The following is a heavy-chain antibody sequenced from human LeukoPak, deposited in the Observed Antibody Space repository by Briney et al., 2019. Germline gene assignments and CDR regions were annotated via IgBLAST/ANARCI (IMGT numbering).Heavy chain of an antibody. CDR1: GASISSGGYY. J-gene: IGHJ6*03. CDR3: ARVATERSGSWPFYTYYYMDV. V-gene: IGHV4-31*03. CDR2: IYYSGST. Sequence: TLSLTCTVSGASISSGGYYWSWIRQHPGKGLEWIGYIYYSGSTYYNPSLKSRVTISVDTSKNQYTLKLSSVTAADRAVDYCARVATERSGSWPFYTYYYMDVWGKGTTVTVSS. D-gene: IGHD6-13*01.